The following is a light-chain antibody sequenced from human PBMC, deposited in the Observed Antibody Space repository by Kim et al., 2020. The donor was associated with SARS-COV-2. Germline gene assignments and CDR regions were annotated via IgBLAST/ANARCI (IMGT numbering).Light chain of an antibody. V-gene: IGLV4-69*01. CDR2: LNSDGSH. J-gene: IGLJ3*02. CDR1: SGHSSYA. CDR3: QTWGTGIRV. Sequence: SVKLTCTLSSGHSSYAIAWHQQQPEKGPRYLMKLNSDGSHNRGDGIPDRFSGSSSGAERYLTISSLQSEDEADYYCQTWGTGIRVFGGGTQLTVL.